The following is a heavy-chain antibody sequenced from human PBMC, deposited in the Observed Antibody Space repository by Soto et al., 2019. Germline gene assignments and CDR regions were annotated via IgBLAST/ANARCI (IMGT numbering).Heavy chain of an antibody. D-gene: IGHD6-6*01. V-gene: IGHV4-39*01. CDR1: GDSITRSRHY. CDR2: IYYDGNT. CDR3: ARSSIEPRVFMYPFDS. Sequence: SETLSLTCTVSGDSITRSRHYWGWIRQPPGKGLECIANIYYDGNTYYNPSLKSRVAISLDSFKNQFSLRLNSVTAADSALYYCARSSIEPRVFMYPFDSWGQGTLVTVS. J-gene: IGHJ4*02.